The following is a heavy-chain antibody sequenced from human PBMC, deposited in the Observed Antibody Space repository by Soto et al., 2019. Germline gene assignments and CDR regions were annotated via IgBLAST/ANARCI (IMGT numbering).Heavy chain of an antibody. J-gene: IGHJ3*02. CDR2: IRSKANSYAT. CDR1: GFTFSGSA. Sequence: PGGSLRLSCAASGFTFSGSAMHWVRQASGKGLEWVGRIRSKANSYATAYAASVKGRFTISRDDSKNTAYLQMNSLKTEDTAVYYCTRQGETSSSRLGYCSGGSCYLMRYAFDIWGQGTMVTVSS. D-gene: IGHD2-15*01. CDR3: TRQGETSSSRLGYCSGGSCYLMRYAFDI. V-gene: IGHV3-73*01.